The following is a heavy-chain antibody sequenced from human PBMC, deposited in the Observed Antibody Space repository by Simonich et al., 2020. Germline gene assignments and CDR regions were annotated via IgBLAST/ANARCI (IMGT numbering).Heavy chain of an antibody. V-gene: IGHV1-18*01. Sequence: QVQLVQSGAEVKKPGASVKVSCKASGYTFTSYGISWGRQAPGQGLEGMGGIGAYNGNTNYAQKLQGRGTMTTDTSTSTAYMELRSLRSDDTAGYYCARDQGGRAAAATDYWGQGTLVTVSS. CDR3: ARDQGGRAAAATDY. D-gene: IGHD6-13*01. CDR2: IGAYNGNT. CDR1: GYTFTSYG. J-gene: IGHJ4*02.